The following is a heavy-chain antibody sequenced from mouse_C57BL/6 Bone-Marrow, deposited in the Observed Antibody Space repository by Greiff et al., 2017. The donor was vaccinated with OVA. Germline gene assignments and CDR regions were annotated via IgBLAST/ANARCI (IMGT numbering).Heavy chain of an antibody. CDR2: IYIGNGYT. CDR3: ATPDRDERGLWFAY. CDR1: GYTFTSYG. V-gene: IGHV1-58*01. J-gene: IGHJ3*01. Sequence: EVKLMESGAELVRPGSSVKMSCKTSGYTFTSYGINWVKQRPGQGLEWIGYIYIGNGYTEYNEKFKGKATLTSDTSSSTAYMQLSSLTSEDSAIYFCATPDRDERGLWFAYWGQGTLVTVSA.